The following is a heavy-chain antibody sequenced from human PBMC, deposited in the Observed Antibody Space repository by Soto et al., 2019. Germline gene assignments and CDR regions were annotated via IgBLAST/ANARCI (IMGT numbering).Heavy chain of an antibody. CDR1: GGSISSGGYY. CDR3: ARVPHRRWLDLSHFDY. D-gene: IGHD5-12*01. Sequence: SETLSLTCTVSGGSISSGGYYWSWIRQHPGKGLEWIGYIYYSGSTYYNPSLKSRVTISVDTSKNQFSLKLSSVTAADTAVYYCARVPHRRWLDLSHFDYWGQGTLVTVSS. V-gene: IGHV4-31*03. J-gene: IGHJ4*02. CDR2: IYYSGST.